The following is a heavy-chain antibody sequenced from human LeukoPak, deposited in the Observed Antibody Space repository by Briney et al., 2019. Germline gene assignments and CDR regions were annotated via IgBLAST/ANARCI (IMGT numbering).Heavy chain of an antibody. J-gene: IGHJ6*02. CDR3: ASLLVDFWSGYPRNGMDV. CDR2: IYYSGST. D-gene: IGHD3-3*01. CDR1: GGSISGGGYY. Sequence: SETLSLTCTVSGGSISGGGYYWSWIRQHPGKGLEWIGYIYYSGSTYYNPSLKSRVTISVDTSKNQFSLKLSSVTAADTAVYYCASLLVDFWSGYPRNGMDVWGQGTTVTVSS. V-gene: IGHV4-31*03.